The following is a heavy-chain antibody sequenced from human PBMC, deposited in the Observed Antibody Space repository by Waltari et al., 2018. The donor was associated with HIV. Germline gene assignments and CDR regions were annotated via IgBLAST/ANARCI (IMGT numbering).Heavy chain of an antibody. CDR2: IWYDGSNK. V-gene: IGHV3-33*01. CDR3: ARDPQQLVYYYYGMDV. J-gene: IGHJ6*02. Sequence: QVQLVESGGGVVQPGRSLRLSCAASGFTFSRYGMPWVRQAPGKGLEWVAAIWYDGSNKYYADSVKGRFTISRDNSKNTLYLQMNSLRAEDTALYYCARDPQQLVYYYYGMDVWGQGTTVTVSS. D-gene: IGHD6-6*01. CDR1: GFTFSRYG.